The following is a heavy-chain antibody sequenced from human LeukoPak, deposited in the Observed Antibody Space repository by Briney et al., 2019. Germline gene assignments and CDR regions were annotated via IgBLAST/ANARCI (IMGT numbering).Heavy chain of an antibody. J-gene: IGHJ6*03. CDR2: IYYSGST. D-gene: IGHD3-3*02. CDR1: GGSISNYY. Sequence: SETLSLTCTVSGGSISNYYWSWIRQPPGKGLEWIGYIYYSGSTNYNPSLKSRVTISVDTSKNQFSLKLSSVTAADTAVYYCARAFYPGYYSYMAVWGKGTTVTVSS. CDR3: ARAFYPGYYSYMAV. V-gene: IGHV4-59*01.